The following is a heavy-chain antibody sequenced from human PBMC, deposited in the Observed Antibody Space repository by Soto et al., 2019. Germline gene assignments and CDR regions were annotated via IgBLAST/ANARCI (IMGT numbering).Heavy chain of an antibody. J-gene: IGHJ6*03. CDR1: GYTFTGYD. CDR2: INPNSGGT. V-gene: IGHV1-2*04. D-gene: IGHD4-17*01. CDR3: ARGITVTSKNKTYYYYMDG. Sequence: ASVKVSCKASGYTFTGYDMHWVRQAPGQGLEWMGWINPNSGGTNYAQKFQGWVTMTRDTSISTAYMELSRLRSDDTAVYYCARGITVTSKNKTYYYYMDGWGKGTTVTVSS.